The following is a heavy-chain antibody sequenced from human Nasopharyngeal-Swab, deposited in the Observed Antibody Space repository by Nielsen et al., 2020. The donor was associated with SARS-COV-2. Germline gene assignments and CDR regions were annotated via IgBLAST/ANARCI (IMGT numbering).Heavy chain of an antibody. CDR1: GGSISSYY. Sequence: SETLSLTCNVSGGSISSYYWSWIRQPPRKGLEWIGYIYYSGSTNCNPSLKSRVTISVDTSKNQFSLKLSSVTAADTAVYYCARHSGLYDFWSGYSMVDYWGQGTLVTVSS. V-gene: IGHV4-59*08. CDR3: ARHSGLYDFWSGYSMVDY. J-gene: IGHJ4*02. D-gene: IGHD3-3*01. CDR2: IYYSGST.